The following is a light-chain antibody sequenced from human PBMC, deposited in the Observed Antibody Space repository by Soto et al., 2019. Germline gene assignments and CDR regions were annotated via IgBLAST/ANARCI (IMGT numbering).Light chain of an antibody. Sequence: QSVLTQPPSASGNPGQRVTISCSGSSSNIGSNYVYWYQQLPGTAPKHLIYRNNKRPSGVPDLFSGSKPGTSASLAISGLRSEDEADYYCAAWDDSLSGVVFGGGTKLTVL. CDR1: SSNIGSNY. CDR2: RNN. CDR3: AAWDDSLSGVV. J-gene: IGLJ2*01. V-gene: IGLV1-47*01.